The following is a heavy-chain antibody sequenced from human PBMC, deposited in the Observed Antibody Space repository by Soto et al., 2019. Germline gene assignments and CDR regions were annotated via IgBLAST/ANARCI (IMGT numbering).Heavy chain of an antibody. V-gene: IGHV4-4*07. CDR3: ARTRNPYCSSTSCPLKDYYYYGMDV. CDR1: GGSISSYY. J-gene: IGHJ6*02. Sequence: SETLSLTCTVSGGSISSYYWSWIRQPAGKGLEWIGRIYTSGSTNYNPSLKSRVTMSVDTSKNQFSLKLSSVTAADTAVYYCARTRNPYCSSTSCPLKDYYYYGMDVWGQGTTVTVSS. CDR2: IYTSGST. D-gene: IGHD2-2*01.